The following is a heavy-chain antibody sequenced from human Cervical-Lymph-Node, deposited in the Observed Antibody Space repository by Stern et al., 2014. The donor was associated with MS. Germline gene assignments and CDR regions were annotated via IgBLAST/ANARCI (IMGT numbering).Heavy chain of an antibody. Sequence: QVQLVQSGAEVKKPGASVTVSCKASGYTFTSYGISWVRQAPGQGLEWMGWISAYNGNTNYAQKLQGRVTMTTDTSTSTAYMELRSLRSDDTAVYYCARDYYDFWSGSVYYFDYWGQGTLVTVSS. CDR1: GYTFTSYG. CDR3: ARDYYDFWSGSVYYFDY. J-gene: IGHJ4*02. D-gene: IGHD3-3*01. V-gene: IGHV1-18*01. CDR2: ISAYNGNT.